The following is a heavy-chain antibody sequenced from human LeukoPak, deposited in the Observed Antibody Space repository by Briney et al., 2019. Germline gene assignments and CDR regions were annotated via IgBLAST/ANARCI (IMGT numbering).Heavy chain of an antibody. CDR1: GGSISSYY. CDR3: ARSLCDFWSGYYPLGY. Sequence: SETLSLTRTVSGGSISSYYWSWIRQPAGKGLEWIGRIYTSGSTNYNPSLKSRVTMSVDTSKNQFSLKLSSVTAADTAVYYCARSLCDFWSGYYPLGYWGQGTLVTVSS. D-gene: IGHD3-3*01. V-gene: IGHV4-4*07. J-gene: IGHJ4*02. CDR2: IYTSGST.